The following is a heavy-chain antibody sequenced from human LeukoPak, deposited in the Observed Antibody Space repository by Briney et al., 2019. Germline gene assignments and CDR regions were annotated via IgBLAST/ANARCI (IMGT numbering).Heavy chain of an antibody. CDR1: GGSISSSNW. J-gene: IGHJ4*02. CDR3: ASVRVVEKAYGSGRPLYPPDY. CDR2: IYHSGST. D-gene: IGHD3-10*01. Sequence: SGTLSLTCAVSGGSISSSNWWSWVRQPPGKGLEWIGEIYHSGSTNYNPSLKSRVTISVDKSKNQFSLKLSSVTAADTAVYYCASVRVVEKAYGSGRPLYPPDYWGQGTLVTVSS. V-gene: IGHV4-4*02.